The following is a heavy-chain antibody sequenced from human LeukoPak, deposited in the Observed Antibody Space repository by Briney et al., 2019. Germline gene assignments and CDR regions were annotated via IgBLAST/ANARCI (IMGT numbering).Heavy chain of an antibody. V-gene: IGHV4-39*07. CDR3: ARALLWFGELSGMDV. CDR1: GGSISSSSYY. CDR2: IYYSGST. D-gene: IGHD3-10*01. J-gene: IGHJ6*02. Sequence: PSETLSLTCTVSGGSISSSSYYWGWIRQPPGKGLEWIGSIYYSGSTNYNPSLKSRVTISVDTSKNQFSLKLSSVTAADTAVYYCARALLWFGELSGMDVWGQGTTVTVSS.